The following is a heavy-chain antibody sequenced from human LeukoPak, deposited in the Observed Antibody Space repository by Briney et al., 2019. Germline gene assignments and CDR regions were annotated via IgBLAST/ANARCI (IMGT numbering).Heavy chain of an antibody. D-gene: IGHD3-22*01. V-gene: IGHV3-7*01. CDR2: IKQDGSEK. Sequence: GGSLRLSCAASGFTFSSYWMSWVRQAPGKGLEWVANIKQDGSEKYYVDSVKGRFTISRDNAKNSLYLQMNSLRAEDTAVYYCAKGEDYYDSSGYCLYWGQGTLVTVSS. CDR3: AKGEDYYDSSGYCLY. J-gene: IGHJ4*02. CDR1: GFTFSSYW.